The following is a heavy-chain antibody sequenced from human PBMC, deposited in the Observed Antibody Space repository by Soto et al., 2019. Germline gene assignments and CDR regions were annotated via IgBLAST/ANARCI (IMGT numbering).Heavy chain of an antibody. CDR3: ARFTAYYYYYGMDV. J-gene: IGHJ6*02. D-gene: IGHD5-18*01. CDR2: INPNSGGT. CDR1: GYTFTGYY. V-gene: IGHV1-2*02. Sequence: ASVKVSCKASGYTFTGYYMHWVRQAPGQGLEWMGWINPNSGGTSYAQKFQGRVTMTRDTSISTAYMELSRLRSDDTAVYYCARFTAYYYYYGMDVWGQGTTVTVSS.